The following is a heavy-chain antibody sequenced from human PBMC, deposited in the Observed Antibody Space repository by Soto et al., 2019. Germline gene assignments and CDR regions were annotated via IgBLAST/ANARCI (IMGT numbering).Heavy chain of an antibody. CDR2: INAANGDT. CDR3: AIKDSYGSGTYHFDY. J-gene: IGHJ4*02. CDR1: GYTFSTLP. D-gene: IGHD3-10*01. Sequence: ASVKVSCKASGYTFSTLPMHWVRQAPGQNLEWMGWINAANGDTGYSQNFQGRVTITRGTTASTAYMELSGLRSEDTAVYFCAIKDSYGSGTYHFDYWGQGXLVTVYS. V-gene: IGHV1-3*01.